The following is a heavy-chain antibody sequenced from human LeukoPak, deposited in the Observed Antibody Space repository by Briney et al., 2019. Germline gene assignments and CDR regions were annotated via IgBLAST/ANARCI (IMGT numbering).Heavy chain of an antibody. CDR1: GFTFSSYA. D-gene: IGHD1-26*01. J-gene: IGHJ4*02. CDR3: AKDPKGVGATPSIDY. CDR2: ISGSGGST. Sequence: TGGSLRLSCAASGFTFSSYAMSWVRQAPGKGLEWVSAISGSGGSTYYADSVKGRFTISRDNSKNTLYLQMNSLRAEDTAVYYCAKDPKGVGATPSIDYWGQGTLATVSS. V-gene: IGHV3-23*01.